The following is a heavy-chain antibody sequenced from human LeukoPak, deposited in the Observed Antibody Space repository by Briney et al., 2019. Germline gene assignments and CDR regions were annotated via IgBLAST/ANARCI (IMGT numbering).Heavy chain of an antibody. CDR2: MNPNSGNT. V-gene: IGHV1-8*01. CDR1: GYTFTSYD. D-gene: IGHD3/OR15-3a*01. CDR3: ARALSWTTDSYYHMDV. J-gene: IGHJ6*03. Sequence: ASVKVSCKASGYTFTSYDINWVRQASGQGHEWRGWMNPNSGNTGYAQKFQGRVTMTKNTSITTAYMELSSLRSEDTAVYYCARALSWTTDSYYHMDVWGKGTTVTVSS.